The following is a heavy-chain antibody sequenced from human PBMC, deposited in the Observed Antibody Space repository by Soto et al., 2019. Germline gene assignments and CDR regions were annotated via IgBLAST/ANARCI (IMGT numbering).Heavy chain of an antibody. CDR2: IIPIFGTA. Sequence: SVKVSCKASGGTFSSYAISWVRQAPGQGLEWMGGIIPIFGTANYAQKFQGRVTITADESTSTAYMELSSLRSEDTAVYYCARESPRGYSYGGAFGGMDVWSQGTTVTVSS. D-gene: IGHD5-18*01. CDR3: ARESPRGYSYGGAFGGMDV. J-gene: IGHJ6*02. CDR1: GGTFSSYA. V-gene: IGHV1-69*13.